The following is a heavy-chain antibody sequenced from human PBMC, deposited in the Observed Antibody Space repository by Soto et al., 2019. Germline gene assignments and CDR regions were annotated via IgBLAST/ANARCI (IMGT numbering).Heavy chain of an antibody. CDR2: LDGAGGST. D-gene: IGHD3-10*01. Sequence: GWSLRLSCLASGFTFSNFAMTWVRHVPGRGLEWVASLDGAGGSTYYAESVRGRFSISRDNSQNTLFLQMKRLTVDDTAIYYCAAPRDEYGSGVSWFTYGMDIWGQGTTVXV. J-gene: IGHJ6*02. V-gene: IGHV3-23*01. CDR1: GFTFSNFA. CDR3: AAPRDEYGSGVSWFTYGMDI.